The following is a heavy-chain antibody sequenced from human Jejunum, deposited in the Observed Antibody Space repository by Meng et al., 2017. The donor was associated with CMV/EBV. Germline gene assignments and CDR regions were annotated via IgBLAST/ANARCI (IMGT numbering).Heavy chain of an antibody. CDR1: FPFRSSA. CDR2: ISPSGETI. Sequence: FPFRSSAIRWMRQAPGKGLECVSGISPSGETIHYADSVKGRFTISRDNSKNTLYLQMNDLRVEDTAVYYCAKDLLWTYDSTTPMHYWGQGTLVTVSS. D-gene: IGHD3-22*01. CDR3: AKDLLWTYDSTTPMHY. J-gene: IGHJ4*02. V-gene: IGHV3-23*01.